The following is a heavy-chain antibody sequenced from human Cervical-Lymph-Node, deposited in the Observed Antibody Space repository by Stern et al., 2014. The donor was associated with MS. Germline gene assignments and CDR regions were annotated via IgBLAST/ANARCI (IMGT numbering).Heavy chain of an antibody. CDR3: ARQTTAWASDV. V-gene: IGHV5-51*01. Sequence: EVQLVESGAELIRPGESLKISCKGSGYKFSIYWIAWVRQIPGKGLAWMRIIYPGDSETRYSRSSQGRVTMSTDKSTSTAYLQWSSLNASDTAMYFCARQTTAWASDVWGQGTLVTVSS. J-gene: IGHJ4*02. D-gene: IGHD1-14*01. CDR1: GYKFSIYW. CDR2: IYPGDSET.